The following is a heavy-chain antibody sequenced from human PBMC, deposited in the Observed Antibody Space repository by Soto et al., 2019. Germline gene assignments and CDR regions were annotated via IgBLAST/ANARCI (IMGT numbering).Heavy chain of an antibody. V-gene: IGHV4-31*11. CDR1: GGSISSGGYY. D-gene: IGHD3-22*01. J-gene: IGHJ5*02. CDR2: IYYSGST. Sequence: SETLSLTCAVSGGSISSGGYYWSWIRQHPGKGLEWIGYIYYSGSTYYNPSLKSRVTISVDTSKNQVSLKLSPVTAADTAVYYCARGQRDTYCYDSSGYETSRNWFDPWGQGTLVTVSS. CDR3: ARGQRDTYCYDSSGYETSRNWFDP.